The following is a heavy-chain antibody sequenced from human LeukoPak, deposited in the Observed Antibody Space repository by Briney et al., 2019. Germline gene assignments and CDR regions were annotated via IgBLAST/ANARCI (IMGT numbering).Heavy chain of an antibody. CDR2: IYYSGTT. V-gene: IGHV4-59*12. D-gene: IGHD1-14*01. J-gene: IGHJ4*02. Sequence: SETLSLTCTVSGGSISSYYWSWIRQPPGKGLEWIGYIYYSGTTQYNPSFKSRITISVDASKNQFSLRLSSVTVADTAVYFCARTGARYFDFWGRGTLVTVSS. CDR3: ARTGARYFDF. CDR1: GGSISSYY.